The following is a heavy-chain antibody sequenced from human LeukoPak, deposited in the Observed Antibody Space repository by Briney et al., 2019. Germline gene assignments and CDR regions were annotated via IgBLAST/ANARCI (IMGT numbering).Heavy chain of an antibody. CDR1: GYTFTGYY. Sequence: ASVTVSCKASGYTFTGYYMHWVRQAPGQGLEWMGWINPNSGGTNYAQKFQGRVTMTRDTSISTAYMELSRLRSDDTAVYYCARDGGMIVVVSSDRNFDYWGQGTLVTVSS. V-gene: IGHV1-2*02. J-gene: IGHJ4*02. D-gene: IGHD3-22*01. CDR2: INPNSGGT. CDR3: ARDGGMIVVVSSDRNFDY.